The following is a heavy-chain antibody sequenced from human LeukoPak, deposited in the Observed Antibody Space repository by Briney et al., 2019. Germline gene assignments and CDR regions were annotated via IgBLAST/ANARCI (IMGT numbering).Heavy chain of an antibody. CDR2: TFHNGNS. CDR1: GGSISSFY. Sequence: PSETLSLTCTVSGGSISSFYWSWIRQAPGKGLEWSGHTFHNGNSNYNPSLKTRVTLSLDTSKNQFSLKLNSVTAADTAVYYCASTEGYCSGGTCYSMEYFRHWGQGTQVAVSS. J-gene: IGHJ1*01. D-gene: IGHD2-15*01. CDR3: ASTEGYCSGGTCYSMEYFRH. V-gene: IGHV4-59*01.